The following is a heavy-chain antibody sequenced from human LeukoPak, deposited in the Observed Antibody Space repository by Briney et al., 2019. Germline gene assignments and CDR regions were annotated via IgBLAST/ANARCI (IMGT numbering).Heavy chain of an antibody. CDR2: INHSGST. D-gene: IGHD2-15*01. Sequence: SETLSLTCAVYGGSFSGYYWSWLRQPPGKGLEWIGEINHSGSTNYNPSLKSRVTISVDTSKNQFSLKLSSVTVADTAVYYCARGRFVVVVAATRSVGWFDPWGQGTLVTVSS. CDR3: ARGRFVVVVAATRSVGWFDP. CDR1: GGSFSGYY. V-gene: IGHV4-34*01. J-gene: IGHJ5*02.